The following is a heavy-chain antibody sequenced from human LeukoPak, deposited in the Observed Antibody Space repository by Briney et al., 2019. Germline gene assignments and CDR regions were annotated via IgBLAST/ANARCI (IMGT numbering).Heavy chain of an antibody. J-gene: IGHJ4*02. CDR3: ARDDSSRDDSGAYHY. D-gene: IGHD3-22*01. V-gene: IGHV4-4*07. CDR2: VHISGST. Sequence: SETLSLTCTVSSGSINSYHWAWIRQAAGRRLEWVGRVHISGSTNYNPCLRSRVAISLDRSKNQFSLTVRSLTAADTAVYYCARDDSSRDDSGAYHYWGQGILVTVSS. CDR1: SGSINSYH.